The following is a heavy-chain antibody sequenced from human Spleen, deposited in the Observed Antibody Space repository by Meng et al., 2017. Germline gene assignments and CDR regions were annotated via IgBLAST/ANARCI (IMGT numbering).Heavy chain of an antibody. CDR2: INTNTGNP. V-gene: IGHV7-4-1*02. D-gene: IGHD2-15*01. Sequence: QVQEVQSGAEVKKPGSSVNVSCKASGYTFTSYAMNWVRQAPGQGLEWMGWINTNTGNPTYAQGFAGRFVFSLDTSVSTAYLQISSLKAEDTAVYYCARETWSGVKYFDPWGQGTLVTVSS. CDR1: GYTFTSYA. J-gene: IGHJ5*02. CDR3: ARETWSGVKYFDP.